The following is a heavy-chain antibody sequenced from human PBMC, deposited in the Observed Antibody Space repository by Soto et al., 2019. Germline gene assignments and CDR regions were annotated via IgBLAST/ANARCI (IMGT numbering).Heavy chain of an antibody. CDR1: GYTFNDYY. Sequence: QVQLVQSGAEVKKPGASVKVSCKASGYTFNDYYLHWVRQAPGQGLEWMGMINPSGGSTSYAQKFQGSVTMPRDTSTTTVYMEVSSLKSEDTAVYYCARPPFPGCLNAVCYPLDYWGQGTLVTVSS. CDR3: ARPPFPGCLNAVCYPLDY. D-gene: IGHD2-8*01. CDR2: INPSGGST. V-gene: IGHV1-46*02. J-gene: IGHJ4*02.